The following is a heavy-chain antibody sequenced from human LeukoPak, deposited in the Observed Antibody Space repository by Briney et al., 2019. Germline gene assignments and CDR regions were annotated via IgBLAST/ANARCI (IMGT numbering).Heavy chain of an antibody. CDR2: ISGSGGST. CDR3: AKDTTWIQLWFAY. J-gene: IGHJ4*02. D-gene: IGHD5-18*01. V-gene: IGHV3-23*01. Sequence: GGSLRLSCAASGFTFSSYVMTWVRQAPGKGLDWVSAISGSGGSTYYADSVKGRFTISRDNSKNTLFLQMNSLRAEDTAVYYCAKDTTWIQLWFAYWGQGTLVTVSS. CDR1: GFTFSSYV.